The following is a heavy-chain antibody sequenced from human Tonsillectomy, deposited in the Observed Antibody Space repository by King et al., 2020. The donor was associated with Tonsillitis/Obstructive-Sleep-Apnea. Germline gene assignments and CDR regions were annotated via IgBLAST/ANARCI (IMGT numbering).Heavy chain of an antibody. D-gene: IGHD3-3*01. J-gene: IGHJ6*03. Sequence: QLVXSGGGLVQPGGSLTLSCVASGFTFSNYRMTWVRQAPGKGLECVGDIKEDGGEEYYVDSVQGRFTISRDNAENTVSLQMNNLRAEDTAVYYCARVFGYYYYCMDVWGKGTTVIVS. CDR1: GFTFSNYR. CDR2: IKEDGGEE. V-gene: IGHV3-7*04. CDR3: ARVFGYYYYCMDV.